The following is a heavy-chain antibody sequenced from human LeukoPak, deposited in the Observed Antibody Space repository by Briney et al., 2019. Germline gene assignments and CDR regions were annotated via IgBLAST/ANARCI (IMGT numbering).Heavy chain of an antibody. J-gene: IGHJ4*02. D-gene: IGHD2-21*02. CDR3: ARDLEVTAIRDY. Sequence: PGGSLRLSCAASGFTFSSYEMNWVRQAPGKGLEWVSYISSSGSTIYYADSVKGRFTISRDNAKNSLYLQVNSLRAEDTAVYYCARDLEVTAIRDYWGQGTLVTVSS. V-gene: IGHV3-48*03. CDR1: GFTFSSYE. CDR2: ISSSGSTI.